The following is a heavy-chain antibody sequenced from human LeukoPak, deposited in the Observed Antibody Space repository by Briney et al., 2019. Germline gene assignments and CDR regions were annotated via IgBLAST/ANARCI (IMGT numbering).Heavy chain of an antibody. V-gene: IGHV4-38-2*02. CDR3: ARDRNCTNGVCYFDY. CDR2: IYHSGST. D-gene: IGHD2-8*01. Sequence: PSETLSLTCAVSGYSISSGYYWGWIRQPPGKGLGWIGSIYHSGSTYYNPSLKSRVTISVDTSKNQFSLKLSSVTAADTAVYYCARDRNCTNGVCYFDYWGQGTLVTVSS. CDR1: GYSISSGYY. J-gene: IGHJ4*02.